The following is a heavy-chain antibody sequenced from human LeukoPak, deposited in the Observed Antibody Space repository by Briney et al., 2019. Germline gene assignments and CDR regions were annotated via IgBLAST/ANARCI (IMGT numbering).Heavy chain of an antibody. J-gene: IGHJ6*02. Sequence: PGRCLRLSCAASGFTFSSYGMHWVRQAAGKGLGWLAVISFDGSNKYYADSVKGRFTISRDNSKNTLYLQMNSLRAEDTAVYYCAKERLAVAGTFDVWGHGTTVTVSS. D-gene: IGHD6-19*01. CDR2: ISFDGSNK. CDR3: AKERLAVAGTFDV. V-gene: IGHV3-30*18. CDR1: GFTFSSYG.